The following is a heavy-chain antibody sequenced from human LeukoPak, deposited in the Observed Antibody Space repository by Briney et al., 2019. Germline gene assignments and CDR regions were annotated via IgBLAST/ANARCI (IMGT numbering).Heavy chain of an antibody. CDR3: ARDTSTVTTPYFDY. D-gene: IGHD4-17*01. Sequence: ASVKVSCKASGYTFTHCYMHWVRQAPGQGLEWMGWINPNSGGTNYAQKFQGRVTMTRDTSITTAYMELSRLISDDTAVYYCARDTSTVTTPYFDYWGQGTLVTVSS. V-gene: IGHV1-2*02. CDR2: INPNSGGT. CDR1: GYTFTHCY. J-gene: IGHJ4*02.